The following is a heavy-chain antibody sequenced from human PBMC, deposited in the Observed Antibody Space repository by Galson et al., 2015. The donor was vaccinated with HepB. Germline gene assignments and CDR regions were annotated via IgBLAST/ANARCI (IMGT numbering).Heavy chain of an antibody. V-gene: IGHV1-3*01. J-gene: IGHJ2*01. D-gene: IGHD6-13*01. CDR1: GYSCTSKA. CDR3: AARDRQQLVWGLLDL. Sequence: SVKVSCKASGYSCTSKAMYWVRQAPGQRLEWMGWINAGNGNTKYSQKFQGRVTIITDTSANTVYMDLSSLGSEDTAVYYCAARDRQQLVWGLLDLWGRGTLVTVSS. CDR2: INAGNGNT.